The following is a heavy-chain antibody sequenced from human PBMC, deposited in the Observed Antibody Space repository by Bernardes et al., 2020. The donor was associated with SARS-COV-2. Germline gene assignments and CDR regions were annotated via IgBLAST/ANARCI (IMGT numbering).Heavy chain of an antibody. CDR3: AKEPYYYDPTRFDP. CDR2: IKRDGSET. Sequence: GGSLRLSCAGSGFDFSDYWMTWVRQAPGKGLEWVANIKRDGSETYYVDSVKGRFTISRDNSKNTLYLQMNSLRAEDTAVYYCAKEPYYYDPTRFDPWGQGTLVTVSS. D-gene: IGHD3-22*01. CDR1: GFDFSDYW. J-gene: IGHJ5*02. V-gene: IGHV3-7*01.